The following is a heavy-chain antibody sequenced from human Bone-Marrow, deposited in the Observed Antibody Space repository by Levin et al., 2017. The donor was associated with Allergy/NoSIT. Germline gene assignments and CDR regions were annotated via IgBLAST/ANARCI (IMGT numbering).Heavy chain of an antibody. CDR2: ISYSGDI. Sequence: GSLRLSCTVSGGSISKPVDYWGWIRQPPGKGLEWIGSISYSGDIYYNPSLKSRVTISADTSKNQFSLRLNSVTAADTAVYYCARQLEGIQLWDWGQGILVTVSS. J-gene: IGHJ4*02. CDR3: ARQLEGIQLWD. CDR1: GGSISKPVDY. D-gene: IGHD5-18*01. V-gene: IGHV4-39*01.